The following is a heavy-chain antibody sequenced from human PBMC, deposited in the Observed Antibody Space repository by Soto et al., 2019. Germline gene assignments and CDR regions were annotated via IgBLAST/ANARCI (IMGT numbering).Heavy chain of an antibody. D-gene: IGHD6-6*01. J-gene: IGHJ4*02. CDR3: ARSTIAPRLFMFPFDS. V-gene: IGHV4-39*01. Sequence: SETLSLTCAVSGDPLTSSSYYWGWIRQSPGKGLECIASIYYDGNTYYNPSLKSRVTISLDTSKNQFSLRLTPVTAADTAVYYCARSTIAPRLFMFPFDSWGQGTLVTVSS. CDR2: IYYDGNT. CDR1: GDPLTSSSYY.